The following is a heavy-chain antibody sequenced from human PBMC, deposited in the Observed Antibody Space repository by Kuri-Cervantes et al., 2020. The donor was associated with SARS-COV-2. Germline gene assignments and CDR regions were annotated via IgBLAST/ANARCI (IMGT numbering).Heavy chain of an antibody. J-gene: IGHJ5*02. CDR2: IPSAGGT. Sequence: SETLSFTCTVPGGSISSPNYDWGWIRQPPGKGLEWIGSIPSAGGTYYNPSLKSRVTISVDTPKNQFSLKLSSVTAADTAVYYCARQMMSSITIFGVVITRNWFDPWGQGTLVTVSS. V-gene: IGHV4-39*01. D-gene: IGHD3-3*01. CDR3: ARQMMSSITIFGVVITRNWFDP. CDR1: GGSISSPNYD.